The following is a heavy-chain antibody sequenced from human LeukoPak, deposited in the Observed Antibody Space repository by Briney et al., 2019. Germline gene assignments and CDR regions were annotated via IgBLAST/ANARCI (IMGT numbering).Heavy chain of an antibody. V-gene: IGHV4-59*01. CDR1: GGSMSNYY. CDR3: ARGRYYESSGYFVYYFDY. Sequence: SETLSLTCTVSGGSMSNYYWSWIRQPPGKGLDWIGYIYYRGSTNYNPSLKSRVTISLDTSKNQFSLKVTSVTATDTAVYYCARGRYYESSGYFVYYFDYWGQGTLVTVSS. CDR2: IYYRGST. J-gene: IGHJ4*02. D-gene: IGHD3-22*01.